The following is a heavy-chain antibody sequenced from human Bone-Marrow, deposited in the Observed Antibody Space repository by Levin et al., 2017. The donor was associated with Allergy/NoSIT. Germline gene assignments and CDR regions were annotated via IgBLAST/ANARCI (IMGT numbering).Heavy chain of an antibody. CDR2: AYYTGIT. Sequence: SSETLSLTCSVSGGSISDYYWSWIRQSPGKGLEWIAYAYYTGITTYIPSLKSRATISVDTIKNQLSLKLTSVTAADTAVYYCARVMQTDEWETYAFDIWGPGKLVTVSS. CDR1: GGSISDYY. J-gene: IGHJ3*02. D-gene: IGHD1-26*01. V-gene: IGHV4-59*01. CDR3: ARVMQTDEWETYAFDI.